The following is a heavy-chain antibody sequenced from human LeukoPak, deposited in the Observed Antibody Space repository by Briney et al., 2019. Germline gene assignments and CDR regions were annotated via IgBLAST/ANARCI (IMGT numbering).Heavy chain of an antibody. CDR3: ARDEGYYNYMDV. V-gene: IGHV1-2*02. Sequence: ASVKVSCKASRYSFTGYYMHWVRLAPGQGLEWMGWINVDSGGTKYAEKCQGRVTMTRDTSISTAYMELSRLRSDDTAVYYCARDEGYYNYMDVWGKGTTVSVSS. CDR1: RYSFTGYY. CDR2: INVDSGGT. J-gene: IGHJ6*03.